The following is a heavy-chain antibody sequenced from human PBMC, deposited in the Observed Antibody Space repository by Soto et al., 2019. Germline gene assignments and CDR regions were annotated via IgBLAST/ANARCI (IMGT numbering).Heavy chain of an antibody. CDR1: GFTFSSYA. CDR2: ISYDGSNK. Sequence: AGGALRLSCAASGFTFSSYAMHWVRQAPGKGLEWVAVISYDGSNKYYADSVKGRFTISRDNSKNTLYLQMNSLRAEDTAVYYWARDLDSSWTHYYYGMDVWGQGTTVTVSS. CDR3: ARDLDSSWTHYYYGMDV. J-gene: IGHJ6*02. V-gene: IGHV3-30-3*01. D-gene: IGHD6-13*01.